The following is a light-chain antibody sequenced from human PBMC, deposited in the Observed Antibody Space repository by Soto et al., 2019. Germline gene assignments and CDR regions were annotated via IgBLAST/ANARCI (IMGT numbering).Light chain of an antibody. V-gene: IGKV3-20*01. CDR3: QQYGSSPWT. J-gene: IGKJ1*01. Sequence: EIVLTQSPGTLSLYTGERATLSCRASQSVSSSYLAWYQQKPGQAPRLLIYGASSRATGIPDRFSGSGSGTDFTLTISRLEPEDFAVYYCQQYGSSPWTFGQGTMV. CDR1: QSVSSSY. CDR2: GAS.